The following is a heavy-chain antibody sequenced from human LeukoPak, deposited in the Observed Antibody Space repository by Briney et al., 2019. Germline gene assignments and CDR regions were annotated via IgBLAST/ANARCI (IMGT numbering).Heavy chain of an antibody. D-gene: IGHD5/OR15-5a*01. Sequence: SETLSLTFTVSGDSINRRSYYGDWIRQPPGKGLEWIGNLYYGGNTHYNPSLKSRVTISADTSNNQFSLNLSSVTATDTAVYYCARHTRPGYCVSENAFDSCGQRRMVTVSS. CDR3: ARHTRPGYCVSENAFDS. CDR1: GDSINRRSYY. CDR2: LYYGGNT. V-gene: IGHV4-39*01. J-gene: IGHJ3*02.